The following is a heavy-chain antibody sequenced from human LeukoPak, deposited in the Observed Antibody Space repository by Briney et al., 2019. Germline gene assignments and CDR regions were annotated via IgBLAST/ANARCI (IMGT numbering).Heavy chain of an antibody. J-gene: IGHJ4*02. D-gene: IGHD3-10*01. CDR3: ARYGSGSNYRDPFDS. CDR1: GFNFDEYA. CDR2: IYRDSSVK. V-gene: IGHV3-48*01. Sequence: GGSLRLSYVASGFNFDEYAMNWVRQAPGKGLEWISCIYRDSSVKHYADSVRGRFTVSRDNAKNSVYLQMNSLRAEDTAVYFCARYGSGSNYRDPFDSWGRGTLVTISS.